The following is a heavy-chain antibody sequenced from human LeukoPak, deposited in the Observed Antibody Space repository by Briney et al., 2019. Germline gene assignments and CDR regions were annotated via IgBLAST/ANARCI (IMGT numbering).Heavy chain of an antibody. D-gene: IGHD3-10*01. V-gene: IGHV3-7*03. CDR2: IKQDGSEK. J-gene: IGHJ6*04. CDR1: GFTFSSYW. Sequence: PGGSLRLSCAASGFTFSSYWMSWVRQAPGKGLEWVANIKQDGSEKYYVDSVKGRFTISRDNAKNSLYLQMSSLRAEDTAVYYCARAGLLWFGPAGYYGMDVWGKGTTVTVSS. CDR3: ARAGLLWFGPAGYYGMDV.